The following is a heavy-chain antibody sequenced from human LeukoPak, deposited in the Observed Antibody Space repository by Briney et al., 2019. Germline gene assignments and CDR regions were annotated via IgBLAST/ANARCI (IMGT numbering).Heavy chain of an antibody. CDR1: GFTFSNEA. CDR2: ISPGGGTT. D-gene: IGHD3-16*01. CDR3: AKDTSSGDYYYYGMDV. V-gene: IGHV3-23*01. Sequence: GGSLRLSCAVSGFTFSNEAMGWVRQLRGGGLEWVSTISPGGGTTYYAESMKGRFTISRDNSKSTLYLEMNSLRAEDTALYYCAKDTSSGDYYYYGMDVWGQGTTVTVSS. J-gene: IGHJ6*02.